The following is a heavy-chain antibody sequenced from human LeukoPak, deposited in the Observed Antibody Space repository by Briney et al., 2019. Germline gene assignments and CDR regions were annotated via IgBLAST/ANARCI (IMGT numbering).Heavy chain of an antibody. CDR3: ARMGFMVRGVIWSWFDP. CDR1: GGSFSGYY. D-gene: IGHD3-10*01. CDR2: INHSGST. Sequence: PSETLSLTCAVYGGSFSGYYWSWIRQPPGKGLEWIGEINHSGSTNYNPSLKSRVTISVDTSKNQFSLKLSSVTAADTAVYYCARMGFMVRGVIWSWFDPWGQGTLVTVSS. V-gene: IGHV4-34*01. J-gene: IGHJ5*02.